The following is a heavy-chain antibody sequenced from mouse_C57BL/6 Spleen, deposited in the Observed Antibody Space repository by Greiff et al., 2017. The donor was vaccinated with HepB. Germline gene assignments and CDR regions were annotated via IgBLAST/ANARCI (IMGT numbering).Heavy chain of an antibody. CDR1: GYTFTTYP. D-gene: IGHD2-4*01. Sequence: QVQLHQSGAGLVKPGASVKMSCKASGYTFTTYPIEWMKQNHGKSLEWIGNFHPYNDDTKYNEKFKGKATLTVEKSSSTVYLELSRLTSDDSAVYYCARGYYDYDAGYAMDYWGQGASVTVSS. CDR3: ARGYYDYDAGYAMDY. J-gene: IGHJ4*01. V-gene: IGHV1-47*01. CDR2: FHPYNDDT.